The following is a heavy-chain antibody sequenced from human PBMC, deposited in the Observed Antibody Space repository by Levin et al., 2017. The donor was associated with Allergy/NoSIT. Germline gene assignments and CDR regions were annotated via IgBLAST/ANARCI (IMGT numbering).Heavy chain of an antibody. J-gene: IGHJ6*02. Sequence: TGGSLRLSCSASGFNFRSLWMSWVRQVPGRGLEWVANINQDGSEQYYVDSVRGRFTISRDNAKNSVYLELNSLRGEDTSVYYCAREEGWRYYYGMDVWGQGTTVTVSS. CDR2: INQDGSEQ. CDR1: GFNFRSLW. V-gene: IGHV3-7*01. D-gene: IGHD3-10*01. CDR3: AREEGWRYYYGMDV.